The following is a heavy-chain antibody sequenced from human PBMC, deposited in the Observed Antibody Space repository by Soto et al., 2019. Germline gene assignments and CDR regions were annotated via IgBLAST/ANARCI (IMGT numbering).Heavy chain of an antibody. Sequence: EVQLVESGGGLVKPGGSLRLSCAASGFTCRDYSLNWVRQAPGKGLEWVSSITSKSTYIYYAHSVKGRFTISRDNAKSSLYLQMDSLRADDTAVYFCARSGVAALDSWGQGTLVTVSS. CDR1: GFTCRDYS. D-gene: IGHD2-8*01. V-gene: IGHV3-21*06. J-gene: IGHJ5*01. CDR3: ARSGVAALDS. CDR2: ITSKSTYI.